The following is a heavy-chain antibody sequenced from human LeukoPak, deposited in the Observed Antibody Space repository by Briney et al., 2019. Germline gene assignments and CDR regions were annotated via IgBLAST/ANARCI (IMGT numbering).Heavy chain of an antibody. D-gene: IGHD3-10*01. CDR3: ARDQYYNSGSPALRY. V-gene: IGHV1-2*04. CDR1: GGTFNSHA. J-gene: IGHJ4*02. Sequence: ASVKVSCRTSGGTFNSHAINWVRQAPGQGLEWMGRINPDSGGTNYAQKFQGWVTLTRDTSISTAYMELTSLKSDDTAVYYCARDQYYNSGSPALRYWGQGTLVTVSS. CDR2: INPDSGGT.